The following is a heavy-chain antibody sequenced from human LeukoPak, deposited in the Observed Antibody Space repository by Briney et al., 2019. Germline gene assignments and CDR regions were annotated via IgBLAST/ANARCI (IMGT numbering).Heavy chain of an antibody. CDR2: INPNSGGT. J-gene: IGHJ4*02. CDR1: GYTFTGYY. Sequence: GASVKVSCKASGYTFTGYYMHWARQAPGQGLEWMGWINPNSGGTNDAQKFQGRVTMTRDTSISTAYMELSRVRSDDTAVYYCARVRGTVVATVDYWGQGTLVTVSS. V-gene: IGHV1-2*02. D-gene: IGHD2-15*01. CDR3: ARVRGTVVATVDY.